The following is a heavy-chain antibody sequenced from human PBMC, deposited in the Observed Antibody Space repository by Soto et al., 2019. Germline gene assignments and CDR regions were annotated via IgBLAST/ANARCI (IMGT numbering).Heavy chain of an antibody. CDR2: RDSSGTT. CDR1: GGSISSYY. CDR3: AREFYDSSGYQYNWFDP. D-gene: IGHD3-22*01. J-gene: IGHJ5*02. Sequence: SETLSLTCTVSGGSISSYYWSWIRPPAGKGREWIGRRDSSGTTHCSPSLKSRVTLSVDTSKNQFSLRLSSVTAADTGVYYCAREFYDSSGYQYNWFDPWGQGTLVTVS. V-gene: IGHV4-4*07.